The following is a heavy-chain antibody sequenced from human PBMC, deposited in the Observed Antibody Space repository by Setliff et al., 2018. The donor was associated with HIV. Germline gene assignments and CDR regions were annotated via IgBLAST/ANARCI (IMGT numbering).Heavy chain of an antibody. CDR1: GFTFSDHY. CDR3: ARPNYYDSSGSFDY. D-gene: IGHD3-22*01. V-gene: IGHV3-11*04. J-gene: IGHJ4*02. CDR2: ISKSGSTI. Sequence: GGSLRLSCAASGFTFSDHYMNWVRQAPGKGLEWVSYISKSGSTIYYADSVKGRFTISRDNAENSLYLQMNSLTAEDTAVYYCARPNYYDSSGSFDYWGQGTLVTVSS.